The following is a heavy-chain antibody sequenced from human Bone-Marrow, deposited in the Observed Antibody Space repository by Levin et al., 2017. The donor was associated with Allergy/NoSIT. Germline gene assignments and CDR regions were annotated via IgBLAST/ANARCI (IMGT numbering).Heavy chain of an antibody. V-gene: IGHV3-23*01. CDR1: RFMFSNYA. D-gene: IGHD6-19*01. CDR2: IGGTGGST. Sequence: PGGSLRLSCAASRFMFSNYAMSWVRQAPGKGLEWVSAIGGTGGSTFYSESVKGRCTISRDNSKNTLYLEMNSLRAEDTAVYYCAREQWLSSCWYFDLWGRGTLVTVSS. J-gene: IGHJ2*01. CDR3: AREQWLSSCWYFDL.